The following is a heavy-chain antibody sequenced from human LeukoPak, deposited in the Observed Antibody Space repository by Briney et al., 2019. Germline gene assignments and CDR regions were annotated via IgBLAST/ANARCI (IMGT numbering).Heavy chain of an antibody. D-gene: IGHD2-2*01. CDR2: MNPNSGNT. V-gene: IGHV1-8*01. J-gene: IGHJ5*02. CDR1: GYTFTSYD. CDR3: ARARRGYCSSTSCSSYNWFDP. Sequence: ASVKVSCKASGYTFTSYDINWVRQATGQGLEWMGWMNPNSGNTGYAQKFQGRVTMTRNTSISTAYMELSSLRSEDTAAYYCARARRGYCSSTSCSSYNWFDPWGQGTLVTVSS.